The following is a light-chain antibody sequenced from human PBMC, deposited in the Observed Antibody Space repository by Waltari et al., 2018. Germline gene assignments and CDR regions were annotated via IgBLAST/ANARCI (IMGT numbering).Light chain of an antibody. CDR3: QHYLRLPVT. Sequence: EIVLTHSPGTLSLSPGEGPTISCRTSQSVTMALAWYQQKPGQAPRLLIYGASNRATGIPDRFSGSESGTDFSLTISSLEPEDFAVYYCQHYLRLPVTFGQGTKVEVK. CDR1: QSVTMA. V-gene: IGKV3-20*01. CDR2: GAS. J-gene: IGKJ1*01.